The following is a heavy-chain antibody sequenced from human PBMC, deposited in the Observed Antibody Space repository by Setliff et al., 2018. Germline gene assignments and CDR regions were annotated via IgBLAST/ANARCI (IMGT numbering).Heavy chain of an antibody. Sequence: WIRQPPGKGLEWMGWISAYSGNTYYAQKLHDRVTLTTDTSTSTAYMELRSLGTDDTAVYYCSRLVRYCTTTTCQRASGGEFWGQGTLVTVSS. CDR2: ISAYSGNT. J-gene: IGHJ4*02. D-gene: IGHD2-2*01. CDR3: SRLVRYCTTTTCQRASGGEF. V-gene: IGHV1-18*01.